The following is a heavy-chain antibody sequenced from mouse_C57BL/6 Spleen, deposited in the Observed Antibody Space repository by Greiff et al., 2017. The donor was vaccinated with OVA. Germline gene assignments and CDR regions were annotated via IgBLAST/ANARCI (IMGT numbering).Heavy chain of an antibody. Sequence: VQLQQSGAELVRPGTSVKMSCKASGYTFTNYWMGWVKQRPGHGLEWIGEIYPGGGYTNYNEKFKGKATLTADKSSSTAYMQLSSLTSEDSAFAYYARERDDEYYLDYWGQGTTLTVSS. J-gene: IGHJ2*01. V-gene: IGHV1-63*01. CDR1: GYTFTNYW. D-gene: IGHD2-3*01. CDR3: ARERDDEYYLDY. CDR2: IYPGGGYT.